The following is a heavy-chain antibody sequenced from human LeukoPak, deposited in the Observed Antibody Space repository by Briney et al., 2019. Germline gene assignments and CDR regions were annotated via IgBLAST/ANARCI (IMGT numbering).Heavy chain of an antibody. Sequence: PGGSLRLSCAASGFTFSSYGMHWVRQAPGKGLEWVAVISYDGSNKYYADSVKGRFTISRDNSKNTLYLQMNSLRAEDTAVYYCAKDPVDFDLEAYWGQGTLVTVSS. CDR1: GFTFSSYG. CDR3: AKDPVDFDLEAY. V-gene: IGHV3-30*18. J-gene: IGHJ4*02. D-gene: IGHD3-3*01. CDR2: ISYDGSNK.